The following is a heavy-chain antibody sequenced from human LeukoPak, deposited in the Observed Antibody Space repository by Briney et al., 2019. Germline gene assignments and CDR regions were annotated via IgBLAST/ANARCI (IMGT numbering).Heavy chain of an antibody. Sequence: SQTLSLTCAVSGGSISSGGYSWSWIRQPPGKGLEWIGYIYYSGSTNYNPSLKSRVTISVDTSKNQFSLKLSSVTAADTAVYYCARASLGYCSGGSCYSGRGFDYWGQGTLVTVSS. CDR3: ARASLGYCSGGSCYSGRGFDY. J-gene: IGHJ4*02. CDR2: IYYSGST. D-gene: IGHD2-15*01. V-gene: IGHV4-61*08. CDR1: GGSISSGGYS.